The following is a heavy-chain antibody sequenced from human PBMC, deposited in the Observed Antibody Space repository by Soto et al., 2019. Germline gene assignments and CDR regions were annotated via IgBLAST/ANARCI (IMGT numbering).Heavy chain of an antibody. D-gene: IGHD6-13*01. CDR1: GGSISSSSYY. Sequence: QLQLQESGPGLVKPSETLSLTCTVSGGSISSSSYYWGWIRQPPGKGLEWIGKIYYSGSTHYNPSLKSRVTIAVDTSKNQYSLKLSSVTAADAAVYYCTRHTRGSRMDVWGQGTTVTVSS. J-gene: IGHJ6*02. CDR2: IYYSGST. V-gene: IGHV4-39*01. CDR3: TRHTRGSRMDV.